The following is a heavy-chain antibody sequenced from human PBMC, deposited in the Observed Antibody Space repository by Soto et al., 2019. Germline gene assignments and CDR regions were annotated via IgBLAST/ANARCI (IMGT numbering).Heavy chain of an antibody. V-gene: IGHV4-31*03. CDR2: IYYSGST. D-gene: IGHD5-12*01. CDR3: ARGGVAKR. J-gene: IGHJ4*02. CDR1: GGSISIRGHY. Sequence: SETLSLTCTVSGGSISIRGHYLSWIRQHPGKGLEWIGYIYYSGSTYYNPSLKSRVTISVDTSKNQFSLKLSSVTAADTAVYYCARGGVAKRWGQGTLVTVSS.